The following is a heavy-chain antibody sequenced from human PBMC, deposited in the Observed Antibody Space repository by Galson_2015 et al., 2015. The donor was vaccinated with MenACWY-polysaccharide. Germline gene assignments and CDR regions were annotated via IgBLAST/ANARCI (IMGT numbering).Heavy chain of an antibody. J-gene: IGHJ5*02. V-gene: IGHV4-31*11. CDR3: ARGGRAVSNRNWFDP. D-gene: IGHD3-16*01. CDR2: ISYDGGT. Sequence: TLSLTCAVSGASITIGGYFWRWIRPHPGEGLAWIASISYDGGTYYNPSLKSRVTISADTPNNQFYLKLRPVTAADTDVYYCARGGRAVSNRNWFDPWGQGTLVTVSS. CDR1: GASITIGGYF.